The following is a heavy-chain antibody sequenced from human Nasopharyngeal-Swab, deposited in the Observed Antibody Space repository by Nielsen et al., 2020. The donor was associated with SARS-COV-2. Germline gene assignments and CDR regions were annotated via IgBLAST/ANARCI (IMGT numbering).Heavy chain of an antibody. CDR1: GDTLTELS. CDR2: FDPRDGQT. D-gene: IGHD2-15*01. Sequence: ASVKVSCKVSGDTLTELSMHWVRQAPGKGLEWMGGFDPRDGQTVYAQKFQGRVTMTEDTSTDTAYMDLSGLTSDDTAVYYCATDRRWNYYYGMEVWGQGTTVTVSS. J-gene: IGHJ6*02. CDR3: ATDRRWNYYYGMEV. V-gene: IGHV1-24*01.